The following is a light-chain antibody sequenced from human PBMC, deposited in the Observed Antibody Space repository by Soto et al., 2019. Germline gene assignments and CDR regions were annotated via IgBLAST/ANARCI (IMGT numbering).Light chain of an antibody. CDR3: QQYGSSGT. CDR2: GAS. V-gene: IGKV3-20*01. J-gene: IGKJ1*01. CDR1: QSVSNNY. Sequence: DILLTPSPGTLSLSPGERAPLSCRASQSVSNNYLAWYQQKPGQAPRLLIYGASNRATGIPDRFSGSGSGTDFTLTISRLEPEDFAVYYCQQYGSSGTFGQGTKVDIK.